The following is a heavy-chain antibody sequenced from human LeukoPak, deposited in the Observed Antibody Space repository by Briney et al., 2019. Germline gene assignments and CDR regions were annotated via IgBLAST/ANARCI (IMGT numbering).Heavy chain of an antibody. Sequence: PGGSLRLSCAASGFTVSSNYMSWVRQAPGKGLEWVSVIYSGGSTYYADSVKGRFTISRDNSKNTLYLQMNSLRAEDTAVYYCARDRRGVEFGTIWGQGTLVTVSS. CDR1: GFTVSSNY. J-gene: IGHJ4*02. D-gene: IGHD3-10*01. CDR2: IYSGGST. CDR3: ARDRRGVEFGTI. V-gene: IGHV3-53*01.